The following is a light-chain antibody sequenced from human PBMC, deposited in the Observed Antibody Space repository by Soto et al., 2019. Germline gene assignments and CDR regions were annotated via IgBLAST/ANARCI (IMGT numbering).Light chain of an antibody. CDR2: GAS. CDR3: QQHNSWPPLT. V-gene: IGKV3-15*01. Sequence: EIVMTQSPATLSVSPGERATLSCRASQRVSSNLAWYQQKPGQSPRLLIYGASTRATGIPARFSGSWSGTDITLTLSSLQSEDFEVYYCQQHNSWPPLTFGGGTKVEIK. J-gene: IGKJ4*01. CDR1: QRVSSN.